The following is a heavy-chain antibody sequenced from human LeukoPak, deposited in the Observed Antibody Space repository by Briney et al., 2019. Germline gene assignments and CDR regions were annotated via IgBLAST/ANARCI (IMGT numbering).Heavy chain of an antibody. Sequence: SETLSLTCTVSGGSISSSSYYWGWIRQPPGKGLEWIGSIYYSGSTYYNPPLKSRVTISVDTSKNQFSLKLSSVTAADTAVYYCARYPPLGAFDIWGQGTMVTVSS. D-gene: IGHD3-10*01. V-gene: IGHV4-39*01. CDR1: GGSISSSSYY. J-gene: IGHJ3*02. CDR2: IYYSGST. CDR3: ARYPPLGAFDI.